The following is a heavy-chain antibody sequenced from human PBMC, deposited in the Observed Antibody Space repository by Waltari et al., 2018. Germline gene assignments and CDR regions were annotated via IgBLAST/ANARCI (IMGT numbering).Heavy chain of an antibody. CDR1: GFTFSNYA. CDR2: ISRVGSST. D-gene: IGHD1-1*01. CDR3: AKGSESVYNLYWFFDF. Sequence: EVQLLESGGGLVQPGGSLRLSCAASGFTFSNYAMSWVRQAPGEGLEWVSGISRVGSSTYYADSVKGRFTISRDNSKNTLYLQMHSLRVEDTAVYYCAKGSESVYNLYWFFDFWGRGTLVTVSS. J-gene: IGHJ2*01. V-gene: IGHV3-23*01.